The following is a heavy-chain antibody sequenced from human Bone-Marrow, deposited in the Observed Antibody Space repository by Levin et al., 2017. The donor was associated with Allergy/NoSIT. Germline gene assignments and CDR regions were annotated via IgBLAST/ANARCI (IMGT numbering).Heavy chain of an antibody. CDR1: GGSFSGYY. CDR2: IDHTGST. V-gene: IGHV4-34*01. CDR3: VRGRRGGAAEY. Sequence: SETLSLTCGVHGGSFSGYYWGWIRQSPGKGLEWIGEIDHTGSTNYNPSLKSRVTMSVDTSKNQFSMKLTSVTAADTAVYYCVRGRRGGAAEYWGQGPLVTVSS. J-gene: IGHJ4*02. D-gene: IGHD1-26*01.